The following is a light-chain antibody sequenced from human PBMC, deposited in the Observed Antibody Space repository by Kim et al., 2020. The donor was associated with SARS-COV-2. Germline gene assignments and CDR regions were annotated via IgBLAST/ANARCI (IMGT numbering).Light chain of an antibody. CDR3: QSYDSRLSGWI. CDR2: AND. Sequence: QSVTISCTGTSSNIGANYDVHWYQDLPGTAPKLLIYANDNRPSGVPDRFSGSKSDTSASLAITGLQAEDEADYYCQSYDSRLSGWIFGGGTQLTVL. J-gene: IGLJ2*01. V-gene: IGLV1-40*01. CDR1: SSNIGANYD.